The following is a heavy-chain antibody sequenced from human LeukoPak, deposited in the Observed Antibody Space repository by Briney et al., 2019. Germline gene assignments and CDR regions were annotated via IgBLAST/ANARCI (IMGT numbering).Heavy chain of an antibody. CDR1: GFTFSSYG. CDR3: ARVDYDILTGYYSSTREDGMDV. CDR2: IWYDGSNK. D-gene: IGHD3-9*01. V-gene: IGHV3-33*01. J-gene: IGHJ6*02. Sequence: GGSLRLSCAASGFTFSSYGMHWVRQTPGKGLEWVAVIWYDGSNKYYADSVKGRFTISRDNSKNTLYLQMNSLRAEDTAVYYCARVDYDILTGYYSSTREDGMDVWGQGTTVTVSS.